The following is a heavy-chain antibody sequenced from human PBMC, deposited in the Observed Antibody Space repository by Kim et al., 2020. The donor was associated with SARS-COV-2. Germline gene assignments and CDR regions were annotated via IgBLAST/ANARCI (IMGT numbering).Heavy chain of an antibody. CDR1: GFIFSSYL. V-gene: IGHV3-7*01. D-gene: IGHD3-10*01. CDR2: IKEDGSEK. CDR3: ARVGAPWFGAYFDN. Sequence: GGSLRLSCVASGFIFSSYLMTWVRQAPGKGLEWVANIKEDGSEKYYVDSVKGRFTISRDNAKYSLYLQLNSLRAEDTAVYYCARVGAPWFGAYFDNWGQGSLVTVSS. J-gene: IGHJ4*02.